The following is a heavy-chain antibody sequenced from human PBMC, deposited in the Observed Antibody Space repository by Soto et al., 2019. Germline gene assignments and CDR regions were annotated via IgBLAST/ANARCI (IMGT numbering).Heavy chain of an antibody. Sequence: ASVKVSCKASGGTFSSYAISWVRQAPGQGLEWMGGIIPILGIANYAQKFQGSVTITADKSTSTAYMELSSLRSEDTAVYYCARASYGGYFDYWGQGTLVTVSS. D-gene: IGHD4-17*01. CDR3: ARASYGGYFDY. J-gene: IGHJ4*02. V-gene: IGHV1-69*10. CDR2: IIPILGIA. CDR1: GGTFSSYA.